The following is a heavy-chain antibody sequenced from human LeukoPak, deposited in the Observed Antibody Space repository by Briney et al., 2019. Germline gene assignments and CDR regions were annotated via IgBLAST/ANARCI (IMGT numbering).Heavy chain of an antibody. V-gene: IGHV1-8*01. CDR3: AVKGGGSSWHNYYYYGMDV. D-gene: IGHD6-13*01. CDR1: GYTFTSYD. J-gene: IGHJ6*02. CDR2: MNPNSGNT. Sequence: ASVKVSCKASGYTFTSYDINWVRQATGQGLEWMGWMNPNSGNTGYAQKFQGRVTMTRNTSISTAYMELSSLRSEDTAVYYCAVKGGGSSWHNYYYYGMDVWGQGTTVTVSS.